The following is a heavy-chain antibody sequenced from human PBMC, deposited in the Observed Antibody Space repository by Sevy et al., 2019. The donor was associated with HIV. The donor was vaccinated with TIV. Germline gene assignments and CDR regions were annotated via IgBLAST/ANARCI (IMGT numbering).Heavy chain of an antibody. CDR1: GDSISGYY. Sequence: SETLSLTCTVSGDSISGYYWSWIRQAPGKGLEWIGNIFYSGSTNYNPSLKSRVTISVDTSKNQFSLKLSSVTAADTAIYYCARVESFGELGNWFDPWGQGTLVTVSS. J-gene: IGHJ5*02. V-gene: IGHV4-59*13. CDR3: ARVESFGELGNWFDP. CDR2: IFYSGST. D-gene: IGHD3-10*01.